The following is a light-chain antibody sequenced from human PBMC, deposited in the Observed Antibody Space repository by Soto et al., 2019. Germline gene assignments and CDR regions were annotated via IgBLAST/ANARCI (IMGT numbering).Light chain of an antibody. CDR2: AYN. CDR3: QSYDTSLSGPL. V-gene: IGLV1-40*01. J-gene: IGLJ2*01. Sequence: QSVLTQPPSVSGAPGQGVTISCTGSSSNIGAGSDVHWYQQLPGTAPKLLIFAYNSRPSGVPDRFSGSTSGTSASLAITGLQADDEADYYCQSYDTSLSGPLFGGGTKLTVL. CDR1: SSNIGAGSD.